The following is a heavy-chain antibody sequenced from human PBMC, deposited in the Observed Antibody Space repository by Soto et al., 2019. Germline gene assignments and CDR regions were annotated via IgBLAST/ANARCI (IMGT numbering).Heavy chain of an antibody. CDR1: GFTVSSNY. CDR3: ARVRKDIVVVPAAKAHYYYYMDV. V-gene: IGHV3-53*04. D-gene: IGHD2-2*01. CDR2: IYSGGST. Sequence: GGSLRLSCAASGFTVSSNYMSWVRQAPGKGLEWVSVIYSGGSTYYADSVKGRFTISRHNSKNTLYLQMNSLRAEDTAVYYRARVRKDIVVVPAAKAHYYYYMDVWGKGTTVTVSS. J-gene: IGHJ6*03.